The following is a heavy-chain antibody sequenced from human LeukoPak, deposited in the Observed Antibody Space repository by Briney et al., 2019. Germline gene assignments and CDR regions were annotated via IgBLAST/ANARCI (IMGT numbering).Heavy chain of an antibody. CDR2: IYHSGST. D-gene: IGHD3-3*01. J-gene: IGHJ4*02. Sequence: GSLRLSCAASGFTFSSYSMNWVRQPPGKGLEWIGEIYHSGSTNYNPSLKSRVTISVDKSKNQFSLKLSSVTAADTAVYYCARYIGVVYYFDYWGQGTLVTVSS. CDR1: GFTFSSYSM. V-gene: IGHV4-4*02. CDR3: ARYIGVVYYFDY.